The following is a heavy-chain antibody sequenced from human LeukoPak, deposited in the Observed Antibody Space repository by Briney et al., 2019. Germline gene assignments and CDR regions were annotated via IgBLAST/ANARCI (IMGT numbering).Heavy chain of an antibody. J-gene: IGHJ4*02. V-gene: IGHV3-30*02. CDR1: GFTFSSYG. CDR3: ARGASGSYYVDY. CDR2: IRYDGTNT. Sequence: GGSLRLSCAASGFTFSSYGMHWVRQAPGKGLEWVAFIRYDGTNTYYADSVKGRFTISRDNSKNTLYLQMNSLRAEDTAVYYCARGASGSYYVDYWGQGTLVTVSS. D-gene: IGHD1-26*01.